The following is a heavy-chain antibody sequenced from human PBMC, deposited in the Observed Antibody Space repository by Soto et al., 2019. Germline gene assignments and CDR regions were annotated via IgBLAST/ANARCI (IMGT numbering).Heavy chain of an antibody. CDR2: ISYDGSNK. V-gene: IGHV3-30-3*01. J-gene: IGHJ4*02. CDR3: ARGVRADYGDYSYYFDY. D-gene: IGHD4-17*01. CDR1: GFTFSSYA. Sequence: QVQLVESGGGVVQPGRSLRLSCTASGFTFSSYAMHWVRQAPGKGLEWVAVISYDGSNKYYADSVKGRFTISRDNSKNTLYLQMSSLRAEDTAVYYCARGVRADYGDYSYYFDYWGQGTLVTVSS.